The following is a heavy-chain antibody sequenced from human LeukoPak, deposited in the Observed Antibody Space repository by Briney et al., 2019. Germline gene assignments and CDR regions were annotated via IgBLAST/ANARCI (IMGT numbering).Heavy chain of an antibody. D-gene: IGHD3-9*01. CDR1: GFTFNRYW. CDR3: ARDDWGPGDH. V-gene: IGHV3-7*01. J-gene: IGHJ4*02. CDR2: INLDGREI. Sequence: TGGSHRLSCTPSGFTFNRYWMSWVRQAPGRGLEWVANINLDGREIYYVDSVKGRFTISRDNAQNSLYLQMNSLRGEDTAVYYCARDDWGPGDHWGQGTLVTVSS.